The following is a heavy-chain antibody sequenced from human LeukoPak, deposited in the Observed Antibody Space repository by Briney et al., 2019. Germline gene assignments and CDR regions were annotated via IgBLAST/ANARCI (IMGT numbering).Heavy chain of an antibody. V-gene: IGHV3-23*01. Sequence: GGSLRLSCAASGFTFSSYGVSWVRQAPGKGLEWVSAISGSGGSTYYADSVKGRFTISRDNSKNTLYLQMNSLRAEDTAVYYCAKDYGSGSYYNEDYFDYWGQGTLVTVSS. D-gene: IGHD3-10*01. J-gene: IGHJ4*02. CDR3: AKDYGSGSYYNEDYFDY. CDR2: ISGSGGST. CDR1: GFTFSSYG.